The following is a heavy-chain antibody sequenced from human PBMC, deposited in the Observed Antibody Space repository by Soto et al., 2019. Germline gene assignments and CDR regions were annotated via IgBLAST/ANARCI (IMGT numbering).Heavy chain of an antibody. Sequence: PSETLSLTCTVSGGAIDSNSYYWTWIRQPPGKGLEWIAYIYYSGTTNYNPSLKSRVTISVDTSKNQFSLKLSSVTAADTAVYYCAREGYDSSNYYYYGMXVWGQGTTVTVSS. CDR3: AREGYDSSNYYYYGMXV. V-gene: IGHV4-61*01. J-gene: IGHJ6*02. D-gene: IGHD3-22*01. CDR1: GGAIDSNSYY. CDR2: IYYSGTT.